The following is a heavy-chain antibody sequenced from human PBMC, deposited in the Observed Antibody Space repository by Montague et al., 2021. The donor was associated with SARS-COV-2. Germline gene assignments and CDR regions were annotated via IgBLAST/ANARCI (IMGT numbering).Heavy chain of an antibody. J-gene: IGHJ4*02. CDR3: AKSLQVGATTPFDY. CDR2: ISSSGFVT. D-gene: IGHD1-26*01. CDR1: GFTFDDYG. V-gene: IGHV3-23*01. Sequence: SLRLSCAASGFTFDDYGMSWVRQAPGKGLEWVSSISSSGFVTYYADFVKGRFTFSRDNSKNTVTLQMNSLRAEDTAIYHCAKSLQVGATTPFDYWGQGILVTVSS.